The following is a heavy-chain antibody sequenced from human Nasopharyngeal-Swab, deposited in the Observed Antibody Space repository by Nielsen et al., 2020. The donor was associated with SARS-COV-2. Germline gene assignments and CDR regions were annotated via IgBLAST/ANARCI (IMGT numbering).Heavy chain of an antibody. CDR1: GFTFSSYS. CDR3: ARGKAGYCSSTSCYLYFDY. J-gene: IGHJ4*02. CDR2: ISSSSSYI. V-gene: IGHV3-21*01. D-gene: IGHD2-2*01. Sequence: GGSLRLSCAASGFTFSSYSMNWVRQAPGKGREWVSSISSSSSYIYYADSVKGRFTISRDNAKNSLYLQMNSLRAEDTAVYYCARGKAGYCSSTSCYLYFDYWGQGTLVTVSS.